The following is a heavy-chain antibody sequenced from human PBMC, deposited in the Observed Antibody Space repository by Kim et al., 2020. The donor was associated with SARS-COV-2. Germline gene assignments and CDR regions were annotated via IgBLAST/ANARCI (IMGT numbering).Heavy chain of an antibody. V-gene: IGHV3-23*01. CDR1: GFALTTKA. Sequence: GGSLRLSCAVSGFALTTKAMDWVRQSPGKGLEWVSCIGSSGHDTYYSDSVKGRFTVSRDTSTNTLYLQMNNLRAEDTAIYFCTRTSTHYYSDYWGQGALVTVSS. CDR3: TRTSTHYYSDY. CDR2: IGSSGHDT. J-gene: IGHJ4*02.